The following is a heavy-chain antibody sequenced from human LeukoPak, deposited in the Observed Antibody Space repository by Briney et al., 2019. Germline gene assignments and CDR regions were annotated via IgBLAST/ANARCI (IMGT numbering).Heavy chain of an antibody. J-gene: IGHJ5*02. Sequence: PGGSLRLSCAAPGFTFSSYGMHWVRQAPGKGLEWVAVIWYDGSNKYYADSVKGRFTISRDNSKNTLYLQMNSLRAEDTAVYYCARGDSSSSGFDPWGQGTLVTVSS. D-gene: IGHD6-13*01. CDR2: IWYDGSNK. CDR1: GFTFSSYG. CDR3: ARGDSSSSGFDP. V-gene: IGHV3-33*01.